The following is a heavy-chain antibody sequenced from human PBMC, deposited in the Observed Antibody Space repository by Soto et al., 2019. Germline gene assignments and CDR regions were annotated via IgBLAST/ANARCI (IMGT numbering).Heavy chain of an antibody. CDR1: GYTFTDYD. Sequence: ASVKVSCKASGYTFTDYDINWVRQASGQGLEYMGWMSPESGNTGYAPQFQGRVTMTRNTSISTAYMELSSLRSEDTAVYYCARDPSYYGMDVWGQGTTVTVSS. CDR2: MSPESGNT. V-gene: IGHV1-8*01. CDR3: ARDPSYYGMDV. J-gene: IGHJ6*02.